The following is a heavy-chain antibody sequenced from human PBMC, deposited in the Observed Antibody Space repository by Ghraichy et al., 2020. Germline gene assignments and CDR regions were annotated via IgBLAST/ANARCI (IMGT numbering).Heavy chain of an antibody. V-gene: IGHV3-23*01. Sequence: GGSLRLSCAASGFTFSSYAMSWIRQAPGRGLEWVSSISGSAGTTYFADSVRGRFTISRDNAKNTLYLQMNSLRAEDTAVYYCEKDHCEHLYDYSGMYDWWEGSTVIVAS. D-gene: IGHD5-12*01. CDR3: EKDHCEHLYDYSGMYD. CDR2: ISGSAGTT. J-gene: IGHJ6*01. CDR1: GFTFSSYA.